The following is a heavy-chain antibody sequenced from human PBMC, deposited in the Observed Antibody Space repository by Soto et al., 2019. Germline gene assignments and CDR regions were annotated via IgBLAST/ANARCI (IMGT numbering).Heavy chain of an antibody. D-gene: IGHD6-13*01. J-gene: IGHJ5*02. CDR3: ARVGVAAAPRGWFDP. CDR1: GFTFSSYS. V-gene: IGHV3-21*01. Sequence: PGGSLGLSCAASGFTFSSYSMNWVRQAPGKGLEWVSSISSSSSYIYYADSVKGRFTISRDNAKNPLYLQMNSLRAEDTAVYYCARVGVAAAPRGWFDPWGQGTLVTVSS. CDR2: ISSSSSYI.